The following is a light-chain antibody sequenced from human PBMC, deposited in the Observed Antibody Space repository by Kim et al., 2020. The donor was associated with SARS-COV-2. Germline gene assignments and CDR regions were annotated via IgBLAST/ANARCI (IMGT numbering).Light chain of an antibody. Sequence: SASVGDRVTITCRASHTISTYLHWYQQIQGKAPKLLIYAASTLQPGVPSRFSGSGSGTDFTLTIDSLQPEDFATYYCQQSSIIPRTFGQGTKLEI. CDR1: HTISTY. J-gene: IGKJ2*02. V-gene: IGKV1-39*01. CDR2: AAS. CDR3: QQSSIIPRT.